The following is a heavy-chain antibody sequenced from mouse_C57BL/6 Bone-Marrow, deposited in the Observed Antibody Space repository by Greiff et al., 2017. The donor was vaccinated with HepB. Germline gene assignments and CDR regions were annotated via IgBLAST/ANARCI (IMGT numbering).Heavy chain of an antibody. Sequence: QVQLQQSGAELVRPGTSVKVSCKASGYAFTNYLIEWVKQRPGQGLEWIGVINPGSGGTNYNEKFKGKATLTADKSSSTAYMELRSLTSEDSAVYFCVIYYDYLFDYWGQGTTLTVSS. J-gene: IGHJ2*01. CDR2: INPGSGGT. CDR3: VIYYDYLFDY. CDR1: GYAFTNYL. V-gene: IGHV1-54*01. D-gene: IGHD2-4*01.